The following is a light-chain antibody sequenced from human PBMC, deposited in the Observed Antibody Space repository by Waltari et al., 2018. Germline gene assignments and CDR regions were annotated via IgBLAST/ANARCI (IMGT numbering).Light chain of an antibody. J-gene: IGLJ3*02. CDR2: LNSDGSH. CDR1: SGHSSYA. Sequence: QLVLTQSPSASASLGASVKLTCTLSSGHSSYAIAWHQQQPEKGPRFLMKLNSDGSHNKGDGIPDRFSGSSSGAERYLTISSLQSEDEADYYCQTWGTGIPPWVFGGGTKLTVL. CDR3: QTWGTGIPPWV. V-gene: IGLV4-69*01.